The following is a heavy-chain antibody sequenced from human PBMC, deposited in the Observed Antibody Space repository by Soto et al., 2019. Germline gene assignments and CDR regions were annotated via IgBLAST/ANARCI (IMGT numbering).Heavy chain of an antibody. Sequence: ASVTLSCQTSGYTFTGYYMHLVRQATRQGLEWMGWMNPNSGNTGYAQKFQGRVTMTRNTSISTAYMELSSLRSEDTAVYYCAAAAGTSDAFDIWGQGTMVTVSS. CDR1: GYTFTGYY. J-gene: IGHJ3*02. CDR2: MNPNSGNT. CDR3: AAAAGTSDAFDI. V-gene: IGHV1-8*01. D-gene: IGHD6-13*01.